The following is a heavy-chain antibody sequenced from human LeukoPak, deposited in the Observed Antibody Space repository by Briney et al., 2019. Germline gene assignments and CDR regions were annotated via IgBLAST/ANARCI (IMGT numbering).Heavy chain of an antibody. J-gene: IGHJ4*02. CDR3: ARDRIVYDSSGYYYDPSSYYFDY. Sequence: SETLSLTCTVSGGSINSYYWSWIRQPPGKGLEWIGYIYYSGSTNYNPSLKNPSLKSRVSISVDTSKNQFSLKLSSVTAADTAVYYCARDRIVYDSSGYYYDPSSYYFDYWGQGTLVTVPS. V-gene: IGHV4-59*12. CDR1: GGSINSYY. CDR2: IYYSGST. D-gene: IGHD3-22*01.